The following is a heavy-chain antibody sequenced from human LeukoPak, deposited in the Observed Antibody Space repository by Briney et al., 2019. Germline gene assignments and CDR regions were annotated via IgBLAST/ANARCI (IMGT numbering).Heavy chain of an antibody. Sequence: PGGSLRLSCAASGSIFSNYGMHWVRQAPGKGLEWVTYIEYDGKNQYYADSVKGRFTISRDNFKNTLYLQMNSLRAEDTAVYYCNYCSSTNCYWGQGTLVTVSS. CDR2: IEYDGKNQ. CDR3: NYCSSTNCY. J-gene: IGHJ4*02. CDR1: GSIFSNYG. D-gene: IGHD2-2*01. V-gene: IGHV3-30*02.